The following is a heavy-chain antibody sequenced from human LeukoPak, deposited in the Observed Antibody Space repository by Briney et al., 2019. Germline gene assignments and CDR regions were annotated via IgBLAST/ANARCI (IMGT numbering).Heavy chain of an antibody. Sequence: PGGSLRLSCAASGFTVSSNHMTWVRQAPGKGLEWVSVIFSGGDTYYADSVKGRFTISRDNSKNTLYLQMNSLRAEDTAVYYCASGEPVVDYWGQGTLVTVSS. CDR3: ASGEPVVDY. V-gene: IGHV3-53*01. CDR2: IFSGGDT. J-gene: IGHJ4*02. CDR1: GFTVSSNH. D-gene: IGHD1-26*01.